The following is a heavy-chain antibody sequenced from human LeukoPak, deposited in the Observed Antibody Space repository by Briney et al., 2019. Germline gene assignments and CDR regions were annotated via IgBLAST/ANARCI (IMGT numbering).Heavy chain of an antibody. Sequence: SETLSLTCTVSGGSISSYYWSWIRQPPGKGLEWIGYIYYSGSTNYNPSLKSRVTISVDTSKNQFSLKLSSMTAADTAVYYCARAAVRGVSSWFDPWGQGTLVTVSS. CDR1: GGSISSYY. J-gene: IGHJ5*02. CDR3: ARAAVRGVSSWFDP. D-gene: IGHD3-10*01. CDR2: IYYSGST. V-gene: IGHV4-59*01.